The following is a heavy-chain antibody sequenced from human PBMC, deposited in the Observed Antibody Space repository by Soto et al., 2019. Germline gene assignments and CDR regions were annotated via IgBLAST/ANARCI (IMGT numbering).Heavy chain of an antibody. V-gene: IGHV1-2*02. J-gene: IGHJ4*02. D-gene: IGHD2-2*01. CDR2: INPTTGGT. CDR1: GYTFTGNY. Sequence: ASVKVSCKASGYTFTGNYIHWMRQAPGQGLEWMALINPTTGGTNYAQKFQGRVTMTWDTSISTAYMELSRLTSDDTAIYYCARGYCSSIGCSHYFDYRGQGTVVTVSS. CDR3: ARGYCSSIGCSHYFDY.